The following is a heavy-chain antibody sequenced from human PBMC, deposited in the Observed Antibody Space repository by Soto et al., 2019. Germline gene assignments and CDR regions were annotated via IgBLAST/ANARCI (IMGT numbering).Heavy chain of an antibody. CDR3: ASGIQLGLRGINNGYTG. J-gene: IGHJ4*02. D-gene: IGHD5-12*01. CDR2: IIPMFGTA. CDR1: GGTFSTYA. Sequence: QVQLVQSGAEVKKPESSVKVSCKAPGGTFSTYAISWVRQAPGQGLEWMGGIIPMFGTANYDQRFQDRVTITADKSTNTVYMELSSLRSEDTAVYYCASGIQLGLRGINNGYTGCGQGTLVTVSS. V-gene: IGHV1-69*14.